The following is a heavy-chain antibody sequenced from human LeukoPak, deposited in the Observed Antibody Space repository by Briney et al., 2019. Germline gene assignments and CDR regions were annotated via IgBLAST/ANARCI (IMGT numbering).Heavy chain of an antibody. V-gene: IGHV4-39*07. J-gene: IGHJ4*02. Sequence: PSETLSLTCTVSGGSISSTSDYWGWIRQPPGQGLEWIGSIYFKGNTYFNPSLKSRVTMSVDTSKNHFSLKLSSVTAADTAVYYCARSPVAAVRQIDYWGQGTPVTVSS. CDR1: GGSISSTSDY. CDR3: ARSPVAAVRQIDY. D-gene: IGHD6-13*01. CDR2: IYFKGNT.